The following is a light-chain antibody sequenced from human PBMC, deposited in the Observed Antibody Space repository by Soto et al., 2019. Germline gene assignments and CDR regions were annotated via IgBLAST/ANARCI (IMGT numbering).Light chain of an antibody. CDR3: AAWDDSLGSGV. Sequence: QSALTQPPSVSETPRQWVTISCSGSSSNIGNNAVNWYQQLPGKAPKLLIYYDDLLPSGVSDRFSGSKSGTSASLAISGLQSEDEADYYCAAWDDSLGSGVFGTGTKVTVL. V-gene: IGLV1-36*01. CDR1: SSNIGNNA. CDR2: YDD. J-gene: IGLJ1*01.